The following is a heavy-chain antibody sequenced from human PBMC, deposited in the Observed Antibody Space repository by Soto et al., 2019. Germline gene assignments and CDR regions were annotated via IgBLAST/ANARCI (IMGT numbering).Heavy chain of an antibody. CDR3: ASRGVIELRFFDY. V-gene: IGHV1-69*13. D-gene: IGHD2-8*01. CDR2: IIPIFGTA. Sequence: SVKVSCKASGGTFSSYAISWVRQAPGQGLEWMGGIIPIFGTADYAQKFQGRVTITADESTSTAYMELSSLRSEDTAVYYCASRGVIELRFFDYWGQGTLVTVS. CDR1: GGTFSSYA. J-gene: IGHJ4*02.